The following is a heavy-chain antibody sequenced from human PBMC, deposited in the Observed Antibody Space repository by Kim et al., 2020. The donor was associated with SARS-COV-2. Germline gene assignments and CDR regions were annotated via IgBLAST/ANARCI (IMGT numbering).Heavy chain of an antibody. CDR3: AKDREQWLVLDAMDV. D-gene: IGHD6-19*01. V-gene: IGHV3-23*01. J-gene: IGHJ6*02. Sequence: DSVKGRFTISRDNSKNTLYLEMNRLRAEDTAVYSCAKDREQWLVLDAMDVWGRGTSVTVSS.